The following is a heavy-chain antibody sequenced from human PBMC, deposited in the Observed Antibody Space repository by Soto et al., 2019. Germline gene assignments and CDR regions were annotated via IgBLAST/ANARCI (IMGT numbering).Heavy chain of an antibody. CDR3: ARENIAVAGIDY. V-gene: IGHV3-48*02. Sequence: GWSLRLSCAASGFTFSTYSMNLVRQAPGKGLEWVSYISVSTGTIYYADSVKGRFTLSRDNARNSLYLQMNSLRDEDTAVYYCARENIAVAGIDYWGEGTLVTVSS. CDR2: ISVSTGTI. D-gene: IGHD6-19*01. J-gene: IGHJ4*02. CDR1: GFTFSTYS.